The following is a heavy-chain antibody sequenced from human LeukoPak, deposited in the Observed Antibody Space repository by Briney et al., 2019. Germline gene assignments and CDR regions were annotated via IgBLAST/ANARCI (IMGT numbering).Heavy chain of an antibody. Sequence: ASVKVSCKASGDTFNDYAVGWIRQAPGQGLEWMGWISAYNGNTNYAQKLQGRVTMTTDTSTSTAYMELRSLRSDDTAVYYCARVQSGSGSYGVWDYWGQGTLVTVSS. V-gene: IGHV1-18*01. CDR3: ARVQSGSGSYGVWDY. J-gene: IGHJ4*02. CDR1: GDTFNDYA. D-gene: IGHD3-10*01. CDR2: ISAYNGNT.